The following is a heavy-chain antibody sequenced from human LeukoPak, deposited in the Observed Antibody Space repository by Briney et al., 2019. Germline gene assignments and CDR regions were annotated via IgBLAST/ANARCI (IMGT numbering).Heavy chain of an antibody. CDR1: GYTFTSYY. V-gene: IGHV1-46*01. CDR2: INPSGGST. J-gene: IGHJ5*02. CDR3: ARDRNTIFGVVIYWFNP. D-gene: IGHD3-3*01. Sequence: ASVTVSCKASGYTFTSYYMHWVRQAPGQGLEWMGIINPSGGSTSYAQKFQGRVTMTRDTSTSTVYMELSSLRSEDTAVYYCARDRNTIFGVVIYWFNPWGQGTLVTVSS.